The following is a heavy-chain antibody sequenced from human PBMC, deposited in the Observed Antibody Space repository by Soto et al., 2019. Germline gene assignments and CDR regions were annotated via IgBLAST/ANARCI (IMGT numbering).Heavy chain of an antibody. CDR1: GFSLTTSGVG. CDR3: AHHPYYGLGSYSFDY. V-gene: IGHV2-5*02. J-gene: IGHJ4*02. D-gene: IGHD3-10*01. Sequence: QITLKESGPTLVRPTQTLTLTCTFSGFSLTTSGVGVGWIRQPPGKALEWLAVIYWDDDKGYSSSLKSRLTITKDTSKIQVVITMANMDPVDTATYYCAHHPYYGLGSYSFDYWGQGTLVTVSS. CDR2: IYWDDDK.